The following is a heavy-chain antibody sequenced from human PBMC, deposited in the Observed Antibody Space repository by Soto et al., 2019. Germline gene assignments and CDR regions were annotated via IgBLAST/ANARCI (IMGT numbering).Heavy chain of an antibody. J-gene: IGHJ4*02. Sequence: EVQLVESGGGLVKPGGSLRLSCAASGFTFSSYSMNWVRQAPGKGLEWVSSISSSSSYIYYAASVKGRFTISSDNAKNSLNLQMNSLRAEDTAVYYCARLTSYDRGGYYCYWGQGTLVTVSS. D-gene: IGHD3-22*01. CDR2: ISSSSSYI. CDR3: ARLTSYDRGGYYCY. V-gene: IGHV3-21*01. CDR1: GFTFSSYS.